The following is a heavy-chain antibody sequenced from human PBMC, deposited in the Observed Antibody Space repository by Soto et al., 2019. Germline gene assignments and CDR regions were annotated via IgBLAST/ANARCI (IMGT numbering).Heavy chain of an antibody. CDR3: ARTGKFYYYDMSGLPFDP. CDR2: IYHLGTT. D-gene: IGHD3-22*01. Sequence: PSQTRCLSYTVSVGTVRSSEWRSWVSLSPGRGLEWIGDIYHLGTTNYNPSLKRRVSISLDKSKNQFSLKLTSVTAADTAVYFCARTGKFYYYDMSGLPFDPWGPGVLVT. CDR1: VGTVRSSEW. V-gene: IGHV4-4*02. J-gene: IGHJ5*02.